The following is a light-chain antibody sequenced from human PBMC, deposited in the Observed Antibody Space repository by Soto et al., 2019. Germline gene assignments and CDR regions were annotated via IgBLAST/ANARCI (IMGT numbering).Light chain of an antibody. J-gene: IGLJ1*01. Sequence: QSVLTQPPSVSGAPGQRVTISCTGSSSNIGAGYDVHWDQQHPGTAPKLLIFVNINRPSGVPDRFSGSKSGTSASLAITGLQAEDEGDYYCQSYDSTLSARYVFGTGTKVTVL. CDR3: QSYDSTLSARYV. CDR1: SSNIGAGYD. CDR2: VNI. V-gene: IGLV1-40*01.